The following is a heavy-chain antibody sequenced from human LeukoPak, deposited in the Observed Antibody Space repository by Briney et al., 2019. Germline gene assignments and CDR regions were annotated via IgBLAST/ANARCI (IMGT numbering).Heavy chain of an antibody. CDR1: GYTFTVYF. CDR3: ARELNYDSSGYYFDY. Sequence: VASVKVSCKASGYTFTVYFVHWVRQAPGQGLEWMGWINPNSGGTNYAQKFQGRVTMTRDTSISTAYMELSRLRSDDTAVYYCARELNYDSSGYYFDYWGQGTLVTVSS. V-gene: IGHV1-2*02. D-gene: IGHD3-22*01. CDR2: INPNSGGT. J-gene: IGHJ4*02.